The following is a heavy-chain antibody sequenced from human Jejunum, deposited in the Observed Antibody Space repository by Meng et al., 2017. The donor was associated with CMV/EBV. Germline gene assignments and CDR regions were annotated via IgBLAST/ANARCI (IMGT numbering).Heavy chain of an antibody. CDR1: GFTVGSKY. CDR3: GRDRGEGGFFDY. V-gene: IGHV3-66*01. D-gene: IGHD3-16*01. CDR2: INADGGT. Sequence: EVPLLEAGGGLVQPGGSLTLSGDASGFTVGSKYRNWSRQAPGKGLQWVSVINADGGTHYADSVRGRFIISRDNSKNTVHLQMNSLTDEDTAVYYCGRDRGEGGFFDYWGQGTVVTVSS. J-gene: IGHJ4*01.